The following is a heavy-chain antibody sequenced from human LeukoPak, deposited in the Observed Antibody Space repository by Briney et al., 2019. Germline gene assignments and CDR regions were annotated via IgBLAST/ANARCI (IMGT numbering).Heavy chain of an antibody. CDR1: GYTFTGYY. Sequence: ASVKVSCKASGYTFTGYYMHWVRQAPGQGLEWMGRINPNSGGTNYAQKFQGRVTMTRDTSISTAYMELSRLRSDDTAVYYCARGGYVWGSYRRPAHFDYWGQGALVTVSS. V-gene: IGHV1-2*06. J-gene: IGHJ4*02. D-gene: IGHD3-16*02. CDR2: INPNSGGT. CDR3: ARGGYVWGSYRRPAHFDY.